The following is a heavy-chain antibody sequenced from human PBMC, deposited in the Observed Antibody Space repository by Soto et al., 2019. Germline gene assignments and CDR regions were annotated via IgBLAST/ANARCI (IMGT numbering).Heavy chain of an antibody. V-gene: IGHV3-23*01. J-gene: IGHJ4*02. D-gene: IGHD3-10*01. CDR2: ISGRGGST. Sequence: GGSLRLSCAASGFTFSSYAMSWVRQAPGKGLEWVSAISGRGGSTYYADSVKGRFTISRDNSKNTLYLQMNSLRAEDTAVYYCARLVLLWFGELPHFDYWGQGTLVTVSS. CDR1: GFTFSSYA. CDR3: ARLVLLWFGELPHFDY.